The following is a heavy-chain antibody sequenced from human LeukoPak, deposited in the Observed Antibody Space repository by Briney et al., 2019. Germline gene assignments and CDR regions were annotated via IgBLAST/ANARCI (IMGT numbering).Heavy chain of an antibody. V-gene: IGHV3-53*01. D-gene: IGHD3-10*01. J-gene: IGHJ4*02. Sequence: GGSLRLSCAASGFTVSSNYMNWVRQAPGKGLEWVSVIYSGGSTYYADSVRGRFTISRDISKNTLYLQMNSLRADDTAVYYCARAVAGLTDYWGQGILVTVSS. CDR3: ARAVAGLTDY. CDR1: GFTVSSNY. CDR2: IYSGGST.